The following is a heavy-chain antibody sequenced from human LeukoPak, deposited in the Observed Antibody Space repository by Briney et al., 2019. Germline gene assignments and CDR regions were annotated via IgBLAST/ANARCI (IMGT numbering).Heavy chain of an antibody. CDR2: INHSGST. V-gene: IGHV4-34*01. D-gene: IGHD2-15*01. CDR3: ARVHGGYCSGGSCYSSYYYYYYMDV. CDR1: GGSFSGYY. J-gene: IGHJ6*03. Sequence: SETLSLTCAVYGGSFSGYYWSWIRQPPGKGLEWIGEINHSGSTNYNPSLKSRVTISVDTSKNQFSLKLSSVTAADTAVYYCARVHGGYCSGGSCYSSYYYYYYMDVWGKGTTVTVSS.